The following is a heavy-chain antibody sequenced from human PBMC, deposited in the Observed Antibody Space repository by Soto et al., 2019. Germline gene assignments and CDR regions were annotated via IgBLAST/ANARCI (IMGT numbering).Heavy chain of an antibody. CDR1: GFTFSSYA. CDR2: ISGSGGST. V-gene: IGHV3-23*01. J-gene: IGHJ4*02. D-gene: IGHD4-17*01. Sequence: EVQLLESGGGLVQPGGSLRLSCAASGFTFSSYAMSWVRQAPGKGLEWVSAISGSGGSTYYADSVKGRFTISRDNSMNTLYLQMNSLRAEDTAVYYCVKDRVRYGDYETTYDYWGQGTLVTVSS. CDR3: VKDRVRYGDYETTYDY.